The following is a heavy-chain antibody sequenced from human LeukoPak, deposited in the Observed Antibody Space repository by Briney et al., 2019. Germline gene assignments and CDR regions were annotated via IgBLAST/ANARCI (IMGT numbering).Heavy chain of an antibody. J-gene: IGHJ4*02. CDR1: GFTFSSYA. Sequence: GGSLRLSCAASGFTFSSYAMHWVRQAPGKGLEYVSAISSNGGSTYYANSVKGRFTISRDNSKNTLYLQMNSLRAEDTAVYYCARRAGAYSHSYDYWGQGTLVTVSS. D-gene: IGHD4/OR15-4a*01. CDR2: ISSNGGST. V-gene: IGHV3-64*01. CDR3: ARRAGAYSHSYDY.